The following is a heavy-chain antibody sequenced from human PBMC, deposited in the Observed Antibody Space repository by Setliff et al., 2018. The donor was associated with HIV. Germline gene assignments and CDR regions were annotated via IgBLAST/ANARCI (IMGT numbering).Heavy chain of an antibody. J-gene: IGHJ6*03. CDR1: GGSIRSNY. V-gene: IGHV4-59*08. CDR3: ARHRRVLWDPEYHYYYFMDV. CDR2: IYHTGST. Sequence: SSETLSLTCTVAGGSIRSNYWSWIRQSPGKGLEWIGYIYHTGSTSYNPSLESRVSISVDTSKNQFSLKLSSVTAADTAMYYCARHRRVLWDPEYHYYYFMDVWGKGTTVTVS. D-gene: IGHD3-10*01.